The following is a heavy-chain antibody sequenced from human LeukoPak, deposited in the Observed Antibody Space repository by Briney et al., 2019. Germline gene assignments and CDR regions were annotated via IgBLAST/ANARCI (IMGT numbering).Heavy chain of an antibody. Sequence: SETLSLTCTVSGGSISSYYLSWIRQPPGKGLEWIGYICYTRSNNYYPAPKRRRTISVDTYKNQLFLKPSSMTAADTAAYYYWKYDWILKTTSRFDSWGQGTLVTVSS. V-gene: IGHV4-59*08. D-gene: IGHD1-20*01. CDR3: WKYDWILKTTSRFDS. CDR2: ICYTRSN. CDR1: GGSISSYY. J-gene: IGHJ5*01.